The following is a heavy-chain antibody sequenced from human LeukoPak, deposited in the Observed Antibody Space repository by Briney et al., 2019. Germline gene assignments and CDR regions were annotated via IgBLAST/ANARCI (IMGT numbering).Heavy chain of an antibody. CDR2: IHYSGST. V-gene: IGHV4-59*01. CDR1: GGSISGYY. J-gene: IGHJ4*02. D-gene: IGHD2-2*03. Sequence: SETLSLTCTVSGGSISGYYWSWIRQPPGKGLEWIGYIHYSGSTYYIPSLKSRVTISVDTSRNQFSLKLSSVTAADTAVYYCARVGYCSSTSCWAFDYWGQGTLVTVSS. CDR3: ARVGYCSSTSCWAFDY.